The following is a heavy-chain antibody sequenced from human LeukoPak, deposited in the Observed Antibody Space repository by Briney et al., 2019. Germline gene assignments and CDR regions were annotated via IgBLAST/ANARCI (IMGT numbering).Heavy chain of an antibody. V-gene: IGHV3-9*01. CDR1: GFTFDDYA. Sequence: PGGSLRLSCAASGFTFDDYAMHWVRQAPGKGLEWVSGISWNSGSIGYADSVKGRFTISRDNAKNSLYLQMNSLRAEDTALYYCAKDIRWELPEGWIDYWGQGTLVTVSS. CDR3: AKDIRWELPEGWIDY. CDR2: ISWNSGSI. J-gene: IGHJ4*02. D-gene: IGHD1-26*01.